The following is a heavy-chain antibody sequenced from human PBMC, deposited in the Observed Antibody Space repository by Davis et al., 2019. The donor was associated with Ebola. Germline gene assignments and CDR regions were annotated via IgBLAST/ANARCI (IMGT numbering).Heavy chain of an antibody. V-gene: IGHV3-30-3*01. J-gene: IGHJ4*02. Sequence: GESLKISCAASGFTFSDSYMSWIRQAPGQGLEWVAVKSYDGSNKYYADTVKGRFTISTDNSKNTLYLQMDSLRAEDTAVYYCARWASVGYWGQGTLVTVSS. CDR1: GFTFSDSY. CDR2: KSYDGSNK. CDR3: ARWASVGY. D-gene: IGHD1-26*01.